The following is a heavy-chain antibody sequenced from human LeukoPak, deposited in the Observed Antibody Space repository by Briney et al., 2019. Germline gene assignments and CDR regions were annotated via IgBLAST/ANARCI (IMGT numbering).Heavy chain of an antibody. V-gene: IGHV4-61*02. CDR1: GGSISSGSYY. J-gene: IGHJ6*03. D-gene: IGHD3-22*01. Sequence: SQTLSLTCTVSGGSISSGSYYWSWIRQPAGKGLEWIGRIYTSGSTNYNPSLKSRVTISVDTSKNQFSLKLSSVTAADTAVYYCARMASYYDSSGYVYYYYMGVWGKGTTVTVSS. CDR2: IYTSGST. CDR3: ARMASYYDSSGYVYYYYMGV.